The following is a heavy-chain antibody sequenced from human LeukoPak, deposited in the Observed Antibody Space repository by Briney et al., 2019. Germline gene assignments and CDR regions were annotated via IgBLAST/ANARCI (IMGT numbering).Heavy chain of an antibody. CDR3: ARDLRPQLAGATTEAPFGY. D-gene: IGHD1-26*01. J-gene: IGHJ4*02. Sequence: PGGSLRLSCAASRFTFDDYGMNWVRQAPGKGLEWVSGINWNGGSRRYADSVKGRFTISRDNAKNSLYLQMNSLRAEDTALYYCARDLRPQLAGATTEAPFGYWGQGTLVTVSS. CDR2: INWNGGSR. V-gene: IGHV3-20*04. CDR1: RFTFDDYG.